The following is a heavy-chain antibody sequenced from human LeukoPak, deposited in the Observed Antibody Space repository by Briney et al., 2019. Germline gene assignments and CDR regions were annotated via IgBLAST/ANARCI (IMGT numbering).Heavy chain of an antibody. CDR1: GFTFSSYW. CDR3: ARNGGDNYGDLEY. CDR2: IRSDGSST. Sequence: GGSLRLSCAASGFTFSSYWMQWVRQAPGKGLVWVSRIRSDGSSTSYADSVKGRFTISRDNAKNTLYLQMNSLIAEDTAMYCCARNGGDNYGDLEYWGQGTLVTVSS. D-gene: IGHD4-17*01. J-gene: IGHJ4*02. V-gene: IGHV3-74*01.